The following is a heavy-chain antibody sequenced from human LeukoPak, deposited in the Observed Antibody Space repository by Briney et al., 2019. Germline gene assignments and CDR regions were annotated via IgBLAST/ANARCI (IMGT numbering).Heavy chain of an antibody. V-gene: IGHV3-23*01. D-gene: IGHD3-10*01. J-gene: IGHJ6*02. Sequence: GGSLRLSCAASGFTFSNYAMSWVRHAPGKGLEGGSSISGSGGVTHYADSVKGRVTLSTDNSKNTLDLKMNRLRAEDTAVYYCEKGRSSGSYSCMDVWGQGPTVTVSS. CDR2: ISGSGGVT. CDR1: GFTFSNYA. CDR3: EKGRSSGSYSCMDV.